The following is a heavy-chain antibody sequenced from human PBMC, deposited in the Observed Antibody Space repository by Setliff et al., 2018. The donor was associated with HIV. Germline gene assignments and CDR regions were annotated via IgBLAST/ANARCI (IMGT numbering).Heavy chain of an antibody. CDR3: ARDGYSSSWYVISGSFDY. CDR1: GGSISSNNYY. J-gene: IGHJ4*02. D-gene: IGHD6-13*01. Sequence: SETLSLTCTVSGGSISSNNYYWGWIRRPPGKGLEWIGTVYYSGSTYYNPSLKSRVTISVDTSENQFSLKLSSVTAADTAVYYCARDGYSSSWYVISGSFDYWGQGILVTVSS. CDR2: VYYSGST. V-gene: IGHV4-39*07.